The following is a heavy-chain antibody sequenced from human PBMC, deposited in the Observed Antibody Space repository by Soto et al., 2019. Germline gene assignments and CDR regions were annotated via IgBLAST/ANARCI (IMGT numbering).Heavy chain of an antibody. Sequence: GESLKISCKGSGYSFATYWIGWVRQMPGKGLEWMGIIYPGDSDTRYSPSFQGQVTISADKSISTAYLQWSSLKASDTAMYYCARSMGYCSSTSCLTRRKNWFDSWGQGTLVTVSS. CDR2: IYPGDSDT. D-gene: IGHD2-2*01. CDR1: GYSFATYW. J-gene: IGHJ5*01. V-gene: IGHV5-51*01. CDR3: ARSMGYCSSTSCLTRRKNWFDS.